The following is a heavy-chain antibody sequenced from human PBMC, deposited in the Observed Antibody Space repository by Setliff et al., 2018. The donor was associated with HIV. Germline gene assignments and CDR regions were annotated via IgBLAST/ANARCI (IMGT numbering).Heavy chain of an antibody. J-gene: IGHJ4*02. D-gene: IGHD4-17*01. V-gene: IGHV1-46*01. CDR1: GYTFTSYY. Sequence: ASVKVSCKASGYTFTSYYMHWVRQAPGQGLEWMGIINPSGGSTSYAQKFQGRVTMTRDTSASTVYMELSSLRSEDTALYYCARDDHGDPFDYWGQGTLVTVSS. CDR3: ARDDHGDPFDY. CDR2: INPSGGST.